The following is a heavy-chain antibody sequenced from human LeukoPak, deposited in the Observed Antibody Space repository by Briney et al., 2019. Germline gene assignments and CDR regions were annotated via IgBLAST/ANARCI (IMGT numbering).Heavy chain of an antibody. J-gene: IGHJ4*02. D-gene: IGHD3-9*01. CDR3: AIIWDILTGYEDY. CDR1: GFSFSSYE. CDR2: ISSSGSTI. V-gene: IGHV3-48*03. Sequence: PGGSLRLSCAASGFSFSSYEMNWVRQAPGKGLEWVSYISSSGSTIYYADSVKGRFTISRDNAKNSLYLQMNSLRAEDTAVYYCAIIWDILTGYEDYWGQGTLVTVSS.